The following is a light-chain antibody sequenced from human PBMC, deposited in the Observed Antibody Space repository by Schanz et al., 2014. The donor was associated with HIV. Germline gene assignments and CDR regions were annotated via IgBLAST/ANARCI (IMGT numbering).Light chain of an antibody. V-gene: IGLV2-8*01. CDR2: DVS. J-gene: IGLJ3*02. CDR1: SGDVSVHNY. Sequence: QSVLTQPPAASGSPGQSVTISCTEASGDVSVHNYVSWYQQHPGKAPKLIIFDVSERPSAVPDRFSGSKSGNTASLTVSGLQAEDEADYYCSSYAATSNVLFGGGTKLTVL. CDR3: SSYAATSNVL.